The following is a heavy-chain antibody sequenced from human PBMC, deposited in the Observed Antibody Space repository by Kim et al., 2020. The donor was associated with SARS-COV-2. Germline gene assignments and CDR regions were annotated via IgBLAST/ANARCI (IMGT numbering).Heavy chain of an antibody. Sequence: SQTLSLTCAISGDSVSRNSAAWNWIRQSPSRGREWLGRTYYRSKWYNDYAVSVKSRITINPDTSKNQFSLQLNSVTPEDTAVYYCARDIAAAGNLWWFDPWGQGTLVTVSS. J-gene: IGHJ5*02. V-gene: IGHV6-1*01. CDR1: GDSVSRNSAA. CDR3: ARDIAAAGNLWWFDP. D-gene: IGHD6-13*01. CDR2: TYYRSKWYN.